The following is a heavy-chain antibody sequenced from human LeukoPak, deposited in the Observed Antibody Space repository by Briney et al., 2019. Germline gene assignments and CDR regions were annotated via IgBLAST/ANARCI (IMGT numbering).Heavy chain of an antibody. CDR1: GFTFSGYA. V-gene: IGHV3-30*04. CDR2: ISYDGSNK. CDR3: ARDLGSSWYGYYYGMDV. D-gene: IGHD6-13*01. Sequence: GGSLRLSCAASGFTFSGYATHWVRQAPGKGLEWVAVISYDGSNKYYADSVKGRFTISRDNSKNTLYLQMNSLRAEDTAVYYCARDLGSSWYGYYYGMDVWGQGTTVTVSS. J-gene: IGHJ6*02.